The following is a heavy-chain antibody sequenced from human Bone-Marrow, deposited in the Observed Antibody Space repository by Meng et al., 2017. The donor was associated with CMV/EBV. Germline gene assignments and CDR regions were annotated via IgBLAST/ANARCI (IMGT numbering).Heavy chain of an antibody. CDR3: ASGRVVPAADVGYYYYGMDV. CDR2: INHSGST. CDR1: GGSFSGYY. D-gene: IGHD2-2*01. Sequence: GSLRLSCAVYGGSFSGYYWSWIRQPPGKGLEWIGEINHSGSTNYNPSLKSRVTISVDTSKNQFSLKLSSVTAADTAVYYFASGRVVPAADVGYYYYGMDVWGQGTTVTVSS. J-gene: IGHJ6*02. V-gene: IGHV4-34*01.